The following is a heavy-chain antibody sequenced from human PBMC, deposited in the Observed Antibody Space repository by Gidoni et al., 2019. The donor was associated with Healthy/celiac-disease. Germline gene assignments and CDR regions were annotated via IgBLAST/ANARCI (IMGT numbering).Heavy chain of an antibody. CDR3: ARGPQILGIVENSYYYGMDV. Sequence: QVQLVQSGAEVKKPGASVKVSCKASGYTFTGYYMHWVRQAPGQGLEWMGWINPNSGGTNYAQKFQGRVTMTRDTSISTAYMELSRLRSDDTAVYYCARGPQILGIVENSYYYGMDVWGQGTTVTVSS. D-gene: IGHD7-27*01. V-gene: IGHV1-2*02. CDR1: GYTFTGYY. CDR2: INPNSGGT. J-gene: IGHJ6*02.